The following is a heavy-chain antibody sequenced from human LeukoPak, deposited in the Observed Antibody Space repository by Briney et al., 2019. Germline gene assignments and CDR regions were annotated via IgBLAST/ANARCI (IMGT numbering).Heavy chain of an antibody. D-gene: IGHD2-15*01. CDR3: ARELGYCSGGSCGWFDP. J-gene: IGHJ5*02. CDR1: GHTFTSYG. V-gene: IGHV1-18*04. Sequence: ASVKVSCKASGHTFTSYGISWVRQAPGQGLEWMGWISAYNGNTNYAQKLQGRVTMTTDTSTSTAYMELRSLGSDDTAVYYCARELGYCSGGSCGWFDPWGQGTLVTVSS. CDR2: ISAYNGNT.